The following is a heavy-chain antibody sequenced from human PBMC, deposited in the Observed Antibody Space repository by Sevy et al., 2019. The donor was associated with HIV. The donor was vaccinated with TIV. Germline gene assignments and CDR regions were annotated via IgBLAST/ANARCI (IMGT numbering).Heavy chain of an antibody. CDR2: MSTSGYDI. CDR1: GFTLNDVY. V-gene: IGHV3-11*01. D-gene: IGHD3-22*01. CDR3: VRGHPHTIYYESSFDF. Sequence: GGSLRLSCAASGFTLNDVYMNWIRQVPGKGLQWISYMSTSGYDIFYADSVKGRFIMSRDNAKNSLFLRMNRLRAEDTAVYYCVRGHPHTIYYESSFDFWGPGTLVTVSS. J-gene: IGHJ4*02.